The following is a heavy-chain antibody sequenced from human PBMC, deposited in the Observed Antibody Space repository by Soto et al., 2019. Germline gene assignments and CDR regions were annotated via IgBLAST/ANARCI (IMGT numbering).Heavy chain of an antibody. J-gene: IGHJ3*02. CDR1: GGSMSSYY. V-gene: IGHV4-59*01. CDR3: ARDRPFQEQQLVLPGAFDI. Sequence: SETLSLTCTVSGGSMSSYYWSWIRQPPGKGLEWIGYIYYSGSTNYNPSLKSRVTISVDTSKNQFSLKLSSVTAADTAVYYCARDRPFQEQQLVLPGAFDIWGQGTMVTVS. CDR2: IYYSGST. D-gene: IGHD6-13*01.